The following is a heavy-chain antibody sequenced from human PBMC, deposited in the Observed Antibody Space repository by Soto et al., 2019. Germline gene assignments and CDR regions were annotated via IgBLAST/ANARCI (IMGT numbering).Heavy chain of an antibody. CDR1: GLTFSGYW. Sequence: EVQLVESGGGLVQPGGSLRLSCAASGLTFSGYWMHWVRQAPGKGLVWVSRIDTDGRVTNYADYLEGRFTISRDDAKNTLYLQMNSLRAEDTAVYYCARATPHNWFDPWGQGILVTVSS. CDR3: ARATPHNWFDP. CDR2: IDTDGRVT. V-gene: IGHV3-74*01. J-gene: IGHJ5*02.